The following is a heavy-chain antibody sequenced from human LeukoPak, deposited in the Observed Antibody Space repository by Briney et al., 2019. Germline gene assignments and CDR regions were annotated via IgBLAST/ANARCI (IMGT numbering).Heavy chain of an antibody. D-gene: IGHD6-13*01. J-gene: IGHJ4*02. V-gene: IGHV4-31*03. CDR2: IYYSGST. CDR3: ARSAAAGSYFDY. Sequence: SETLSLTCTVSGGSISSGGYYWSWIRQHPGKGLEWIGYIYYSGSTYYNPSLKSRVTMSVDTSKNQFSLKLSSVTAADTAVYYCARSAAAGSYFDYWGQGTLVTVSS. CDR1: GGSISSGGYY.